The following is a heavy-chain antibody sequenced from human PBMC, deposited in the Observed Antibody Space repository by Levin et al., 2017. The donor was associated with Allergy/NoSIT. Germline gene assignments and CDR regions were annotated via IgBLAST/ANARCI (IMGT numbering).Heavy chain of an antibody. CDR3: AKRLNSWEFES. CDR1: GFIFSSYG. D-gene: IGHD2/OR15-2a*01. V-gene: IGHV3-30*18. CDR2: ISYDGNDK. Sequence: GGSLRLSCAASGFIFSSYGMHWVRQAPGKGLEWVATISYDGNDKNSADVVKGRFTIARDNSKNTLYLQMNSLRVEDTAVYYCAKRLNSWEFESWGQGTLVTVSS. J-gene: IGHJ4*02.